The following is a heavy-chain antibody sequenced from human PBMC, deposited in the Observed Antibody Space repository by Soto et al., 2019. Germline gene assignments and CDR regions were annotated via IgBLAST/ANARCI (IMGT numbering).Heavy chain of an antibody. CDR2: ISYDGSNK. CDR1: GFTFSSYG. CDR3: AKDFLGYCSSTSCYYYYGMDV. D-gene: IGHD2-2*01. V-gene: IGHV3-30*18. Sequence: GGSLRLSCAASGFTFSSYGMHWVRQAPGKGLEWVAVISYDGSNKYYADSVKGRFTISKDNSKNTLYLQMNSLRAEDTAVYYCAKDFLGYCSSTSCYYYYGMDVWGQGTTVTVSS. J-gene: IGHJ6*02.